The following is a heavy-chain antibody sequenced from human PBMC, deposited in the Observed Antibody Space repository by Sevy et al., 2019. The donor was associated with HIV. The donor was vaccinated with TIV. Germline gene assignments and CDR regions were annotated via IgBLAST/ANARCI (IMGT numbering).Heavy chain of an antibody. CDR1: GYSISSGYY. D-gene: IGHD3-16*01. V-gene: IGHV4-38-2*01. Sequence: SETLSLTCAVSGYSISSGYYWGWIRQPPGKGLEWIGSIYHSGSTYYNPSLKSRVTISVDTSKNQFSLKLSSVTAADTAVYYCARRSPRGSPGGRYYYYMDVWGKGTTVTVSS. CDR3: ARRSPRGSPGGRYYYYMDV. J-gene: IGHJ6*03. CDR2: IYHSGST.